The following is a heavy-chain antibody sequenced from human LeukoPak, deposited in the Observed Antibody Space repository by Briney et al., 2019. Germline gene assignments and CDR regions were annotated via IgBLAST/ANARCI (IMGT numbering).Heavy chain of an antibody. J-gene: IGHJ4*02. Sequence: PGGSLRLSCAASGFIFSRYGMTWVRQAPGKGLEWVSSISSSSSYIYYADSVRGRFTISRDNAKNSLYLQMNSLRAEDTAVYYCARDALRYFDWLRSGFDYWGQGTLVTVSS. V-gene: IGHV3-21*01. CDR2: ISSSSSYI. D-gene: IGHD3-9*01. CDR3: ARDALRYFDWLRSGFDY. CDR1: GFIFSRYG.